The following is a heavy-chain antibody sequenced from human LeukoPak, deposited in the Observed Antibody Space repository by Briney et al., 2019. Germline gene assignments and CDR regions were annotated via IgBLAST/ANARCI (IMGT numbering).Heavy chain of an antibody. J-gene: IGHJ6*03. CDR3: ARRWNYGRNYYIDV. CDR2: MNDGGTI. Sequence: SETLSLTCAVCGGSFNIYYWRWIRQSPEKGLEWIGEMNDGGTINYNPSLLSRVTISLDRSKNQFSLKLTSVTTADTAVYYCARRWNYGRNYYIDVWGNGATVSVSS. D-gene: IGHD1-7*01. CDR1: GGSFNIYY. V-gene: IGHV4-34*01.